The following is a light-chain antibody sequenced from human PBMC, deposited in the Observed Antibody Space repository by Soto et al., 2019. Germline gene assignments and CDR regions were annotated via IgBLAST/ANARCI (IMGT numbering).Light chain of an antibody. J-gene: IGKJ1*01. V-gene: IGKV1-5*03. CDR1: QNINNW. CDR2: KAS. CDR3: QQYNSYWT. Sequence: DIQMTQSPSTLSASVGDRVTITCRASQNINNWLAWYQQKPGKAPNLLIYKASSLESGVPSRFSCSGSGTEFTLTISSLQPDDFATYYCQQYNSYWTFGQGTKVEIK.